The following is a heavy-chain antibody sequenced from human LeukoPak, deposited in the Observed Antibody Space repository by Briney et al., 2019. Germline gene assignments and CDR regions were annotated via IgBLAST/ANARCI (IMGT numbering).Heavy chain of an antibody. V-gene: IGHV3-21*01. D-gene: IGHD5-18*01. CDR2: ISSSSSYI. J-gene: IGHJ3*02. Sequence: PGGSLRLSCAASGFTFSSYSMNWVRQAPGKGLEWVSSISSSSSYIYYADSVKGRFTISRDNAKNSLYLQMNSLRAEDTAVYYCARVDTAMGGAFDIWGQGTMVTVSS. CDR3: ARVDTAMGGAFDI. CDR1: GFTFSSYS.